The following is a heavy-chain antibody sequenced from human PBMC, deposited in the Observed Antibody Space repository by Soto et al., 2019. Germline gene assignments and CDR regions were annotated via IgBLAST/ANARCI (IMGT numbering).Heavy chain of an antibody. D-gene: IGHD4-17*01. CDR3: ARIYGDYGNWYFDL. V-gene: IGHV3-53*01. Sequence: EVHLVESGGGLIQPGGSLRLSCAASGFTVSSNYMSWVRQAPGKGLEWLSVTYSGGTTYYADSVKGRFTISRDNSKNTRDLQMNSLRAEDTAVYYCARIYGDYGNWYFDLWGRGTLVTVSS. CDR1: GFTVSSNY. CDR2: TYSGGTT. J-gene: IGHJ2*01.